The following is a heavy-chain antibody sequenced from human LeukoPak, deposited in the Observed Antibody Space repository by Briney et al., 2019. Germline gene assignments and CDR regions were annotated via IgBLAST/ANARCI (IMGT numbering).Heavy chain of an antibody. CDR1: GYTFTGYY. Sequence: ASVKVSCKASGYTFTGYYMHWVRQAPGQGLEWMGWINPNSGGTNYAQTFQGRVTMTRDTSISTAYMELSRLRSDATAVYYCAIIAAAGTGFDYWGQGTLVTVSS. CDR2: INPNSGGT. V-gene: IGHV1-2*02. D-gene: IGHD6-13*01. CDR3: AIIAAAGTGFDY. J-gene: IGHJ4*02.